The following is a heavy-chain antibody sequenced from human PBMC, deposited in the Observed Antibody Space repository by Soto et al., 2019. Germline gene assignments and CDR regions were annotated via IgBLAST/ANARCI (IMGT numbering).Heavy chain of an antibody. CDR3: ARDWGHDAFDI. J-gene: IGHJ3*02. D-gene: IGHD7-27*01. V-gene: IGHV4-59*01. Sequence: QVQLQESGPGLVKPSETLSLTCTVSGGSISGYYWSWIRQPPGKGLEWIEWVYYSGSTNYNPSLKSRVTISVDTSKNQFSLKLSSVTAADTAVYYCARDWGHDAFDIWGRGTMVTVSS. CDR2: VYYSGST. CDR1: GGSISGYY.